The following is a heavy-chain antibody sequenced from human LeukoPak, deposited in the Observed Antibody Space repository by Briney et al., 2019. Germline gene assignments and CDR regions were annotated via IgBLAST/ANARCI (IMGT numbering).Heavy chain of an antibody. CDR2: ILPTIGVT. V-gene: IGHV1-69*01. J-gene: IGHJ4*02. D-gene: IGHD3-10*01. CDR1: GDTFSNYA. Sequence: SVKVSCKASGDTFSNYAINWVRQAPGQGLEWVGGILPTIGVTKNAQKLQGRVTITADESTSTVYMDLTSLRSEDTAIYYCARAHFSAYNGSEWGQGTLVTVSS. CDR3: ARAHFSAYNGSE.